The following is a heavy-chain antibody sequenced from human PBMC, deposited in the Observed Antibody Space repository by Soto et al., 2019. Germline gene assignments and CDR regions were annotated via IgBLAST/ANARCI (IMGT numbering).Heavy chain of an antibody. Sequence: GASVKVCCKDSGGTFSSYTISWVRQAHRQGLEWMGRIIPILGIANYAQKFQGRVTITADKSTSTAYMELSSLRSEDTAVYYCARDFVRPAAITEDAFDIWGQGTMVTVSS. V-gene: IGHV1-69*04. D-gene: IGHD2-2*01. CDR2: IIPILGIA. CDR3: ARDFVRPAAITEDAFDI. J-gene: IGHJ3*02. CDR1: GGTFSSYT.